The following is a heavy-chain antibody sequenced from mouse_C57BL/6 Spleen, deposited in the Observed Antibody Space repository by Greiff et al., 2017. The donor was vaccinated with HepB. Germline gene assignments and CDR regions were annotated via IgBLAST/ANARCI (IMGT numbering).Heavy chain of an antibody. CDR1: GYTFTDYY. CDR2: INHNNGGT. V-gene: IGHV1-26*01. Sequence: VQLQQSGPELVKPGASVKISCKASGYTFTDYYMNWVKQSHGKSLEWIGDINHNNGGTSYNQKFKGKATLTVDKSSSTAYMELRSLTSEDSAVYYCARNYAMDYWGQGTSVTVSS. J-gene: IGHJ4*01. CDR3: ARNYAMDY.